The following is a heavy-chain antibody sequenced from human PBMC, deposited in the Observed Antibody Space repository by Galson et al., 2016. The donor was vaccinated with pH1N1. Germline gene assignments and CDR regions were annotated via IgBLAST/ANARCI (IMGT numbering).Heavy chain of an antibody. J-gene: IGHJ5*02. V-gene: IGHV2-70*01. Sequence: PALVKPTQTLTLTCTFSGFSLSTSGMCVSWIRQPPGKAPEWLALIDWDDDKYYSTSLKTRLTISKDTSKNQVVLTMTNMDPVDTATYYCARMRYGDYSDWFDPWGQGTLVTVSS. CDR1: GFSLSTSGMC. D-gene: IGHD4-17*01. CDR3: ARMRYGDYSDWFDP. CDR2: IDWDDDK.